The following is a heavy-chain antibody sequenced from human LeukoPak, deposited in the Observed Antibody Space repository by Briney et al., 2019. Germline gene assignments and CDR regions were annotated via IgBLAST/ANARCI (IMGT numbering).Heavy chain of an antibody. CDR1: GGSISSYY. Sequence: SETPSLTCTVSGGSISSYYWSWIRQPAGKGLEWIGRIYTSGSTNYNPSLKSRVTMSVDTSKNQFSLKLSSVTAADTAVYYCARLVGATGHYYYYYMDVWGKGATVTISS. V-gene: IGHV4-4*07. CDR3: ARLVGATGHYYYYYMDV. D-gene: IGHD1-26*01. J-gene: IGHJ6*03. CDR2: IYTSGST.